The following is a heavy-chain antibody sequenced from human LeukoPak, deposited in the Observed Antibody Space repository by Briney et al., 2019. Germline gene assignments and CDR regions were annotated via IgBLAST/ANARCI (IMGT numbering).Heavy chain of an antibody. Sequence: SGTLSLTCAVSGGSLTSSNWWSWVRQPPGKGLEWIGEMYHSGNTNYNPSLKSRVTISIDQSKNQFSLNLTSLTAADTAVYYCARGLRMGYSYGHQYFQHWGQGTLVTVSS. CDR2: MYHSGNT. J-gene: IGHJ1*01. CDR1: GGSLTSSNW. CDR3: ARGLRMGYSYGHQYFQH. D-gene: IGHD5-18*01. V-gene: IGHV4-4*02.